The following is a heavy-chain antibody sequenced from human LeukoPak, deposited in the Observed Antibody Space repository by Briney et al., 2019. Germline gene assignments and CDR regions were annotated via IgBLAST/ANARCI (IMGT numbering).Heavy chain of an antibody. Sequence: PSETLSLTCTVSGGSISSYYWSWIRQPAGKGPEWIGRIYTSGSTNYSPSLKSRVTMSVDTSKNQFSLKLSSVTAADTAVYYCARERGYYYDSSGYYFGWFDPWGQGTLVTVSS. CDR3: ARERGYYYDSSGYYFGWFDP. V-gene: IGHV4-4*07. J-gene: IGHJ5*02. D-gene: IGHD3-22*01. CDR1: GGSISSYY. CDR2: IYTSGST.